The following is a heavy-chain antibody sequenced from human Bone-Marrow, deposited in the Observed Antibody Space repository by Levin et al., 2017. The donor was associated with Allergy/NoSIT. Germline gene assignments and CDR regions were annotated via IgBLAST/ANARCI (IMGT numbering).Heavy chain of an antibody. CDR2: ISGGSSRI. V-gene: IGHV3-21*06. Sequence: GGSLRLSCAASGLSFSNYDMNWVRQAPGKGLEWVSSISGGSSRIYYADSVKGRFTISRDNAKNSLYLQMNSLRVEDTAVYYCASWAMFYYDGSEFDYFYDGMDVWGQGTTVTVSS. CDR3: ASWAMFYYDGSEFDYFYDGMDV. J-gene: IGHJ6*02. CDR1: GLSFSNYD. D-gene: IGHD3-16*01.